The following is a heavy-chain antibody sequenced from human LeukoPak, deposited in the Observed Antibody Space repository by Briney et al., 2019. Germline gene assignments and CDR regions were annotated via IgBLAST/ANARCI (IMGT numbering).Heavy chain of an antibody. Sequence: SETLSLTCAVYGGSFSGYYWSWIRQPPGKGLEWIGEINHSGSTNYNPSLKSRVTISVDKSKNQFSLKLSSVTAADMAVYYCARGRSGWYFDSPCDSGPFDYWGQGTLVTVSS. V-gene: IGHV4-34*01. CDR3: ARGRSGWYFDSPCDSGPFDY. CDR2: INHSGST. D-gene: IGHD6-19*01. J-gene: IGHJ4*02. CDR1: GGSFSGYY.